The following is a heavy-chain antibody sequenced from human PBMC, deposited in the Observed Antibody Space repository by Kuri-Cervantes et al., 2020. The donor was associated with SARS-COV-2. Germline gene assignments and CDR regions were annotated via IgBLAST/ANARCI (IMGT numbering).Heavy chain of an antibody. CDR2: IRYDGDNN. V-gene: IGHV3-30*02. CDR3: AKGKTGDSR. D-gene: IGHD3-9*01. J-gene: IGHJ4*01. CDR1: GFIFSNYG. Sequence: GGSLRLSCAASGFIFSNYGMHWVRQAPGKGPEWVAFIRYDGDNNYYADSLKGRFTISRDNPKNTLYLQMNSLRPEDTAVYYCAKGKTGDSRWGQGTLVTVSS.